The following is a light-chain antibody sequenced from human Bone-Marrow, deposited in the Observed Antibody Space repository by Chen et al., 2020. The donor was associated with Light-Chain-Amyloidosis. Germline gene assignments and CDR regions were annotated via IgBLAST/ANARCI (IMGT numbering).Light chain of an antibody. V-gene: IGLV3-25*03. CDR2: RDT. CDR3: QSADSSGTYEVI. Sequence: SYELTQPPSGSVSPGQTARITCSGDDLPTKYAYWYHQKPGQAPVLVIHRDTERASGISDRFSGSSSVTTATLTISGVQAEDEADYHCQSADSSGTYEVIFGGGTKLTVL. CDR1: DLPTKY. J-gene: IGLJ2*01.